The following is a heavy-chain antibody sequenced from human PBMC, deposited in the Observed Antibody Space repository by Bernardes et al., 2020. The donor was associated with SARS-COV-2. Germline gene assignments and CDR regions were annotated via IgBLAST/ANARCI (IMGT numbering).Heavy chain of an antibody. Sequence: SETLSLTCTVSGGSISSYYWSWIRQPAGKGLEWIGRIYTSGSTNYNPSLKSRVTMSVDTSKNQFSLKLSSVTAADTAVYYCARERDSYNYYYYYGMDVWGQGTTVTVSS. J-gene: IGHJ6*02. CDR1: GGSISSYY. CDR2: IYTSGST. D-gene: IGHD1-26*01. V-gene: IGHV4-4*07. CDR3: ARERDSYNYYYYYGMDV.